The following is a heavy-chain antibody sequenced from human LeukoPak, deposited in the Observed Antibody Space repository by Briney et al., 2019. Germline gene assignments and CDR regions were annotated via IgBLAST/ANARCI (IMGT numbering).Heavy chain of an antibody. J-gene: IGHJ6*03. CDR2: ISSTSSYI. Sequence: GGSLRLSCAASGFTFSTYTMNWVRQAPRKGLEWVSSISSTSSYIYYADSVKGRFTISRDNAKNSLYLQMNSLRAEDTAMYYCARERRTTYGPYYYYYMDVWGKGTTVTVSS. CDR3: ARERRTTYGPYYYYYMDV. D-gene: IGHD4-11*01. CDR1: GFTFSTYT. V-gene: IGHV3-21*01.